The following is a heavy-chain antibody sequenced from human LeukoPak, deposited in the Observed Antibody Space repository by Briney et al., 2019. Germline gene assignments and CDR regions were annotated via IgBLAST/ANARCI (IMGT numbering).Heavy chain of an antibody. J-gene: IGHJ4*02. CDR1: GFTFSSHA. CDR2: ISFHGTDK. CDR3: AKDLVGETY. D-gene: IGHD1-26*01. V-gene: IGHV3-30*14. Sequence: GGSLRLSCAASGFTFSSHAMHWVRQAPGKGLEWVAVISFHGTDKKYADSVKGRFTISRDNSKNTLYLQMDSLRVEDTAMYYCAKDLVGETYWGQGTLVTVSS.